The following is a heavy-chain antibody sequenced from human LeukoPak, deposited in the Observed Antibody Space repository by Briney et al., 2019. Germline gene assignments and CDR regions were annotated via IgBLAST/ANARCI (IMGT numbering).Heavy chain of an antibody. V-gene: IGHV3-23*01. CDR1: GFTFSTYG. CDR2: ISGSGGST. Sequence: GGSLRLSCAASGFTFSTYGMSWVRQAPGKGLVWVSAISGSGGSTYYADSVKGRFTISRDNSKNTLYLQMNSVRSEDTALYYCAKPSGSGVDYWGQGTRVTVSS. CDR3: AKPSGSGVDY. J-gene: IGHJ4*01. D-gene: IGHD1-26*01.